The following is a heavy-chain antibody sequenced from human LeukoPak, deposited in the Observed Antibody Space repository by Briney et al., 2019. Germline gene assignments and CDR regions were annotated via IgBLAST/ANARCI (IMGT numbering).Heavy chain of an antibody. D-gene: IGHD6-19*01. Sequence: APVKVSCKASGYTFTGYYMHWVRQAPGQGLEWMGWINPNSGGTNYAQKFQGRVTMTRDTSISTAYMELSRLRSDDTAVYYCARASFIAVAGAFDYWGQGTLVTVSS. V-gene: IGHV1-2*02. J-gene: IGHJ4*02. CDR2: INPNSGGT. CDR1: GYTFTGYY. CDR3: ARASFIAVAGAFDY.